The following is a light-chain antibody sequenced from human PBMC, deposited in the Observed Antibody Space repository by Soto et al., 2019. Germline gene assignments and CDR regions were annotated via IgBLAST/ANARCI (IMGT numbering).Light chain of an antibody. Sequence: EIVLTQSPATLSVSPGERVTLSCRASQSVDINLAWYQQKPGQAPRLLIYGASSRATGVPDRFSGSGSETDFTLSITRLEPEDFAMYYCQQYENSPITFGLGTRLE. CDR3: QQYENSPIT. CDR1: QSVDIN. J-gene: IGKJ5*01. CDR2: GAS. V-gene: IGKV3-20*01.